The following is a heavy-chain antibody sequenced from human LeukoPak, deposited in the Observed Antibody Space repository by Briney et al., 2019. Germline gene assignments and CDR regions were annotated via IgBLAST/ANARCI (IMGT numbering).Heavy chain of an antibody. Sequence: SVKVSCKASGDTFSTYAISWVRLAPGQGLKWMGRIIPISGTAEYAEKFQGRVTITADESTSTAYMELSSLRSEDTAVYYCATKTHYFDNSGYPFDYWGQGTLVTVSS. D-gene: IGHD3-22*01. CDR3: ATKTHYFDNSGYPFDY. J-gene: IGHJ4*01. CDR2: IIPISGTA. V-gene: IGHV1-69*15. CDR1: GDTFSTYA.